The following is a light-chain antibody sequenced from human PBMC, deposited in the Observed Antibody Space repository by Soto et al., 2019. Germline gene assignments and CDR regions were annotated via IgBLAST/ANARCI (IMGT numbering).Light chain of an antibody. V-gene: IGLV2-23*01. J-gene: IGLJ1*01. CDR2: EGS. CDR1: SSDVGSYNL. Sequence: QSAQTQPASVSGSPGQSITISCTGTSSDVGSYNLVSWYQQHPGKAPKLMIYEGSKRPSGVSNRFSGSKSGNTASLTISGLQAEDEADYYCCSYAGSSTPYVFGTGTKLTVL. CDR3: CSYAGSSTPYV.